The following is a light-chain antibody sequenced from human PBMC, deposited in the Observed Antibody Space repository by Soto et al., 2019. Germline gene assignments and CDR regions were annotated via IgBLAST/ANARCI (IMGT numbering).Light chain of an antibody. Sequence: QSALTQPASVSGSPGQSITISCTGTSSDVGAYNSVCWHQQHPGKAPKLMIYEVSKRPSGVSDRFSASKSGNTASLTISGLQADDEADYCCSSFTRSDTVVFGGGTKLTVL. CDR3: SSFTRSDTVV. V-gene: IGLV2-14*01. CDR1: SSDVGAYNS. J-gene: IGLJ3*02. CDR2: EVS.